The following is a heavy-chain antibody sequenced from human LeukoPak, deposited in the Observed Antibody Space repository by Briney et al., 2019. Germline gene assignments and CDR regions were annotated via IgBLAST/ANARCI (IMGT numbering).Heavy chain of an antibody. J-gene: IGHJ4*02. CDR2: ISSGSNYI. Sequence: GGSLRLSCAASGLAFSSYSMNWVRQAPGKGLEWVSHISSGSNYIYYSDSVKGRFTISRDNAKNSLFLQMNSLRAEDTAVYYCARERVFYYDSSGYPSYYFDYWGQGTLVTVSS. CDR1: GLAFSSYS. CDR3: ARERVFYYDSSGYPSYYFDY. D-gene: IGHD3-22*01. V-gene: IGHV3-21*01.